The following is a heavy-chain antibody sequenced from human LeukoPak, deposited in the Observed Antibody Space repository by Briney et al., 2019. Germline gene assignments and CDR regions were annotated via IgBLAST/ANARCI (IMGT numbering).Heavy chain of an antibody. CDR2: INPNSGGT. CDR3: ARDRSIAAAGAYYFDY. J-gene: IGHJ4*02. D-gene: IGHD6-13*01. V-gene: IGHV1-2*02. Sequence: GASVKVSCKASGYTFTGYYMHWVRQAPGQGLEWMGWINPNSGGTNYAQKFQGRVTMTRDTSISTAYMELSRLRSDDTAVYYCARDRSIAAAGAYYFDYWGQGTLVTVSS. CDR1: GYTFTGYY.